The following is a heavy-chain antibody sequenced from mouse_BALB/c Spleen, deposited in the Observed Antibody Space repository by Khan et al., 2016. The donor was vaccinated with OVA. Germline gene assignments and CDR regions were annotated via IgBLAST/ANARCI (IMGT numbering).Heavy chain of an antibody. V-gene: IGHV5-6*01. CDR2: ISSGGSYT. CDR1: GFTFSTYG. Sequence: EVELVESGGDLVKPGGSLKLSCAASGFTFSTYGMSWVRQTPDQRLEWVAAISSGGSYTYYPDSVKGRFTISRDNAKNTLYLQMSRLKSEDTAMYYCTRLAYYYNSEGFAYWGKGTLVTGSA. D-gene: IGHD1-1*01. J-gene: IGHJ3*01. CDR3: TRLAYYYNSEGFAY.